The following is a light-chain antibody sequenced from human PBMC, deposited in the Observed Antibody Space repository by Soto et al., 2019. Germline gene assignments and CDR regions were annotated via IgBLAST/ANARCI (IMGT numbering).Light chain of an antibody. J-gene: IGKJ3*01. V-gene: IGKV1-5*01. Sequence: DIQMTQSPSTLSASVGDRVTITCRASQSISSWLAWYQQKPGKAPKLLIYDASSLESGVPSRFSGSGSGTEFTLTISSLQPDDFATYYCKQYNSYPWVTFGPGIKVDIQ. CDR1: QSISSW. CDR3: KQYNSYPWVT. CDR2: DAS.